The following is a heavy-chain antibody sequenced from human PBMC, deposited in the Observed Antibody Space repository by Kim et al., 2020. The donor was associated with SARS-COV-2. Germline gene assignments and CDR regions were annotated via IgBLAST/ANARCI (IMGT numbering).Heavy chain of an antibody. Sequence: SETLSLTCAVYGGSFSGYYWSWIRQPPGKGLEWIGEINHSGSTNYNPSLKSRVTISVDTSKNQFSLKLSSVTAADTAVYYCARGAIAAAGPKDWDFDLWGRGTLVTVSP. J-gene: IGHJ2*01. V-gene: IGHV4-34*01. D-gene: IGHD6-13*01. CDR3: ARGAIAAAGPKDWDFDL. CDR1: GGSFSGYY. CDR2: INHSGST.